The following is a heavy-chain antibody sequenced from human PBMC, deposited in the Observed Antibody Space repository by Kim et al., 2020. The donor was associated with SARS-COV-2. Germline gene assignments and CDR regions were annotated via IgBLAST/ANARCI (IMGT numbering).Heavy chain of an antibody. D-gene: IGHD3-10*01. J-gene: IGHJ5*01. CDR1: GFTFSSYG. V-gene: IGHV3-30*18. CDR2: ISYDGSNK. Sequence: GGSLRLSCAASGFTFSSYGMHWVRQAPGKGLEWVAVISYDGSNKYYADSVKGRFTISRDNSKNTLYLQMNSLRAEDTAVYYCAKDSLRAFYGSGSYYNWLDYWGQGTLVTVSS. CDR3: AKDSLRAFYGSGSYYNWLDY.